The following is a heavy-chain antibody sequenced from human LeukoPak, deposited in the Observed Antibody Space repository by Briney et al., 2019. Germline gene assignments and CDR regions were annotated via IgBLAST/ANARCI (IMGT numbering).Heavy chain of an antibody. Sequence: PGGSLRLSCAASGFTFSSYAMSWVRQVPGKGLEWVSTVSSTGGNTYYADSVKGRFSISRDNSMNTLDLQMNSLRAEDTAVYYCAKLKQPFDYWGQGILVTVSS. CDR1: GFTFSSYA. J-gene: IGHJ4*02. V-gene: IGHV3-23*01. D-gene: IGHD1/OR15-1a*01. CDR3: AKLKQPFDY. CDR2: VSSTGGNT.